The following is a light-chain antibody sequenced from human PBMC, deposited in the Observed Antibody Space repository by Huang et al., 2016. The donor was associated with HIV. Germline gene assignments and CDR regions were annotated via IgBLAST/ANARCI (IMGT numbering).Light chain of an antibody. Sequence: DIVMTQSPLSLPVTPGEPASISCRSSQSLLQSNGYNSLDWYLQKPGQSPQLLIYLGSNRASGVPDRCSGSGSGTAFTLKISRVEAEDVGVYYCMQTLQTPLTFGGGTKVEIK. CDR1: QSLLQSNGYNS. CDR3: MQTLQTPLT. CDR2: LGS. V-gene: IGKV2-28*01. J-gene: IGKJ4*01.